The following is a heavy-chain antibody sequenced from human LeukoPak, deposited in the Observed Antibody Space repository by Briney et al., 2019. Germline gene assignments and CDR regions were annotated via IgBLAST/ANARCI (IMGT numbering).Heavy chain of an antibody. CDR3: ARDRMISFGGVIGKHALHI. V-gene: IGHV3-21*06. CDR2: ISNGGTYI. CDR1: GFSFSSHA. Sequence: GGSLRLSCAASGFSFSSHAMNWVRQVPGKGLEWVSTISNGGTYIYYADSVKGRFTISRDNANNSLFLQMNSLRADDTAVYYCARDRMISFGGVIGKHALHIWGQGTMVTVSS. D-gene: IGHD3-16*02. J-gene: IGHJ3*02.